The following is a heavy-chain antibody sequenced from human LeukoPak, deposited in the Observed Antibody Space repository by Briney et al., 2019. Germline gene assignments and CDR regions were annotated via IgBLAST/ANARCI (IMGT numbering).Heavy chain of an antibody. CDR1: GGSFSDYY. CDR3: ARALRDDGSGNYYFDY. CDR2: INHGGST. J-gene: IGHJ4*02. D-gene: IGHD2-15*01. Sequence: SETLSLTCAVFGGSFSDYYWSWIRQSPGKGLEWIGEINHGGSTNYNPSLKSRVTISVDTSKNQFSLKVSSVTAADTAEYYCARALRDDGSGNYYFDYWGQGSLVTVSS. V-gene: IGHV4-34*01.